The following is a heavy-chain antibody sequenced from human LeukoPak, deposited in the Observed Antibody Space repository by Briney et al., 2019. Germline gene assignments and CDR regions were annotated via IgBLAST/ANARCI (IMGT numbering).Heavy chain of an antibody. CDR3: ARHEYSYGYGISIDY. V-gene: IGHV4-59*08. J-gene: IGHJ4*02. CDR1: GGSISSYY. CDR2: IYYSGST. Sequence: PSETLSLTCTVSGGSISSYYWSWIRQPPGKGLEWIEYIYYSGSTNYNPSLKSRVTISVDTSKNQFSLKLSSVTAADTAVYYCARHEYSYGYGISIDYWGQGTLVTVSS. D-gene: IGHD5-18*01.